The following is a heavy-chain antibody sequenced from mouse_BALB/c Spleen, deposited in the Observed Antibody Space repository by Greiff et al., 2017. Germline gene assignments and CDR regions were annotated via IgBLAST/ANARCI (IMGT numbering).Heavy chain of an antibody. J-gene: IGHJ4*01. Sequence: DLVKPGASVKLSCKASGYTFTSYWINWIKQRPGQGLEWIGRIAPGSGSTYYNEMFKGKATLTVDTSSSTAYIQLSSLSSEDSAVYVCARDSGSWGQGTSVTVSS. CDR1: GYTFTSYW. V-gene: IGHV1S41*01. D-gene: IGHD3-1*01. CDR2: IAPGSGST. CDR3: ARDSGS.